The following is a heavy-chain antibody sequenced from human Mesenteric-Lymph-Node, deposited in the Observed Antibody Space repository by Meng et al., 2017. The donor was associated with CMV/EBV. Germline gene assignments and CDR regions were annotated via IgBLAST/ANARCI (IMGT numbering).Heavy chain of an antibody. Sequence: ACKASGYTFTNYPMHWGRQAPGQSLEWMGWINPGNGYTELSQKFQDRVSLTRDTSATTAYMELTSLRSEDTAVYYCAGRDGPEYFQHWGRGTLVTVSS. J-gene: IGHJ1*01. CDR2: INPGNGYT. V-gene: IGHV1-3*01. CDR3: AGRDGPEYFQH. CDR1: GYTFTNYP. D-gene: IGHD2-21*02.